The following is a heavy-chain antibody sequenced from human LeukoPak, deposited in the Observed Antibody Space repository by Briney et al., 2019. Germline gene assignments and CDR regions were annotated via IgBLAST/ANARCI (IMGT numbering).Heavy chain of an antibody. CDR1: GFTFSSYE. V-gene: IGHV3-48*03. J-gene: IGHJ4*02. CDR3: VRDPCGGGSCIDY. Sequence: GGSLRLSCAASGFTFSSYEMNWVRQAPGKGLEWVSYISSSGSTIYYADSVKGRFTISRDNAKNSLYLQMSSVRAEDTAVYYCVRDPCGGGSCIDYWGQGTLVTVSS. D-gene: IGHD2-15*01. CDR2: ISSSGSTI.